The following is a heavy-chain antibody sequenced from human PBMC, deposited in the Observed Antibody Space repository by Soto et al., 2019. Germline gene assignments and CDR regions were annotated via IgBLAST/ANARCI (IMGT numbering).Heavy chain of an antibody. Sequence: SETLSLTCTVSGGSISSYYWSWIRQPAGKGLEWIGRICTSGSTNYNPSLKSRVTMSVDTSKNQFSLKLSSVTAADTAVYYCARGLAATATYYYYGMDVWGQGTTVTVSS. D-gene: IGHD2-21*02. CDR1: GGSISSYY. CDR3: ARGLAATATYYYYGMDV. V-gene: IGHV4-4*07. CDR2: ICTSGST. J-gene: IGHJ6*02.